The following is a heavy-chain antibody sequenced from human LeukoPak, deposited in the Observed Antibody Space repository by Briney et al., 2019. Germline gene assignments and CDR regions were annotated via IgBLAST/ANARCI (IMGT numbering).Heavy chain of an antibody. Sequence: PGGSLRLSCAAYGFTFSNAWMSWVRQAPGKGLEWVGRIKSKTDGGTTDYAAPEKGRFTISRDDSKNTLYLQMNSLKTEDTAVYYCTTAPEGNYYYYMDVWGKGTTVTVSS. CDR2: IKSKTDGGTT. CDR1: GFTFSNAW. V-gene: IGHV3-15*01. CDR3: TTAPEGNYYYYMDV. J-gene: IGHJ6*03.